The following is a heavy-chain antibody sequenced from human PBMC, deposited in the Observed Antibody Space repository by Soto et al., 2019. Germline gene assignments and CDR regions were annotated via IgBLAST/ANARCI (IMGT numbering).Heavy chain of an antibody. J-gene: IGHJ5*02. D-gene: IGHD2-2*01. CDR3: ATDIVVVPAAHMPSP. CDR2: ISGSGGST. V-gene: IGHV3-23*01. CDR1: GFTFSSYA. Sequence: GGSLSLSCAASGFTFSSYAMSWVRQAPGKGLEWVSAISGSGGSTYYADSVKGRFTISRDNSKNTLYLQMNSLRAEDTAVYYCATDIVVVPAAHMPSPWGQGTLVTVSS.